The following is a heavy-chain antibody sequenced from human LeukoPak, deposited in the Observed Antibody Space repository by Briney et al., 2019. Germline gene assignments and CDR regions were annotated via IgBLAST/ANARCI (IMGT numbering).Heavy chain of an antibody. CDR2: INPNSGGT. CDR3: ARDQPNYDFWSGNFDY. CDR1: GYTFTGYY. Sequence: ASVKVSCKASGYTFTGYYMHWVRQAPGQGLERMGWINPNSGGTNYAQKFQGRVTMTRDTSISTAYMELSRLRSDDTAVYYCARDQPNYDFWSGNFDYWGQGTLVTVSS. V-gene: IGHV1-2*02. D-gene: IGHD3-3*01. J-gene: IGHJ4*02.